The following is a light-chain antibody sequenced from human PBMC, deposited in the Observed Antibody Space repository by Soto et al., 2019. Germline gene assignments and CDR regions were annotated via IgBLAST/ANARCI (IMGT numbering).Light chain of an antibody. CDR3: QQRSNWPPIT. CDR2: DAS. Sequence: TQSPSTLSASVGDRITITCRASQSFSDYLAWYQQKPGRAPELLIYDASNRATGIPARFSGSGSGTDFTLTISSLEPEDFAVYYCQQRSNWPPITFGQGTRLEIK. J-gene: IGKJ5*01. V-gene: IGKV3-11*01. CDR1: QSFSDY.